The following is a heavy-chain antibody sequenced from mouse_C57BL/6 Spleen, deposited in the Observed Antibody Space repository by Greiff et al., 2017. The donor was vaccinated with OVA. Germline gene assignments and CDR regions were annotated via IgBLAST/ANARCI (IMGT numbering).Heavy chain of an antibody. CDR2: IDPETGGT. CDR3: TRYDGYYVGYAMDY. CDR1: GYTFTDYE. J-gene: IGHJ4*01. D-gene: IGHD2-3*01. V-gene: IGHV1-15*01. Sequence: VQLQQSGAELVRPGASVTLSCTASGYTFTDYEMHWVKQTPVHGLEWIGAIDPETGGTAYNQQFKGKAILTADKSTSTDYIELRILTSEDSAVYYCTRYDGYYVGYAMDYWGQGTSLTVSS.